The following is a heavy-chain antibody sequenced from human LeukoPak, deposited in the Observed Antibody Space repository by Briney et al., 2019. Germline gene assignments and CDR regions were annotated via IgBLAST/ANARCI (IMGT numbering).Heavy chain of an antibody. CDR3: AKEGGYSYGDFDY. J-gene: IGHJ4*02. V-gene: IGHV3-30*18. D-gene: IGHD5-18*01. Sequence: GGSLRLSCAASGFTFSNYGMHWVRQAPGRGLEWAAFMSYDGSNTYYADSVKGRFTISRDNSKNTVYLQMNSLRAEDTAVYYCAKEGGYSYGDFDYWGQGTLVTVSP. CDR2: MSYDGSNT. CDR1: GFTFSNYG.